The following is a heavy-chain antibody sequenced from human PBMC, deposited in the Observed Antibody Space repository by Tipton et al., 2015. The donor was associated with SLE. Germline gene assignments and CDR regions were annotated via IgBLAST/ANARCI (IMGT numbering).Heavy chain of an antibody. Sequence: LRLSCTVSGDSISSFYWSWIRRPPGKGLEWIGYIYYSGSTNYNPSLKSRVTISVDTSKNQFSLKVRSVTAADTAVYYCASQLAAAGTWSYWGQGTLVTVSS. CDR2: IYYSGST. J-gene: IGHJ4*02. CDR3: ASQLAAAGTWSY. CDR1: GDSISSFY. V-gene: IGHV4-59*01. D-gene: IGHD6-13*01.